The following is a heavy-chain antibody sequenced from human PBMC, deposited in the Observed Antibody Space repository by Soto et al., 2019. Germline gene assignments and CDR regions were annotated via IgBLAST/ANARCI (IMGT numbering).Heavy chain of an antibody. CDR1: GYSINSDYY. V-gene: IGHV4-38-2*01. CDR3: AKKGYYPSGKINLFDS. CDR2: VDHSGRT. D-gene: IGHD3-10*01. J-gene: IGHJ4*02. Sequence: SETLSLTCAVSGYSINSDYYWGWIRQPPGKGLEWIGSVDHSGRTYYSPSLRSRLTIFIDTSKNQFSLRLTSVTAADTAMYFCAKKGYYPSGKINLFDSWGPGTLVTVSS.